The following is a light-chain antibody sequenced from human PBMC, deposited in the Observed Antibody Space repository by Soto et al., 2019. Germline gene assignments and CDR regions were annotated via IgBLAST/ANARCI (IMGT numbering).Light chain of an antibody. CDR2: TTS. J-gene: IGKJ1*01. Sequence: DLKLTQYPYFLYLSIGQSVTNTCRASQGVRDWVAWYQQKPGKAPKLLFSTTSTLEDGVPSRFSGSASGTEFTLTIISLQPEDFATYYCQQANSFPPATFGQGTKVDIK. CDR1: QGVRDW. CDR3: QQANSFPPAT. V-gene: IGKV1-12*01.